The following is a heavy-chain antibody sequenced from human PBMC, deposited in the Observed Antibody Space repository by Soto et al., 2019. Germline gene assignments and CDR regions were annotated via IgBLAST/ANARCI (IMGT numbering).Heavy chain of an antibody. V-gene: IGHV1-24*01. J-gene: IGHJ3*02. CDR2: FDPEDDET. D-gene: IGHD1-26*01. Sequence: ASVKVSCKVSGYTLTELSMHWVRQAPGKRLEKIRGFDPEDDETIYAQKLQGRVTMTEDTSTDTAYMELSSLRSEDTAVYYCATGRSVGATTDAFDIWGQGTMVTVSS. CDR3: ATGRSVGATTDAFDI. CDR1: GYTLTELS.